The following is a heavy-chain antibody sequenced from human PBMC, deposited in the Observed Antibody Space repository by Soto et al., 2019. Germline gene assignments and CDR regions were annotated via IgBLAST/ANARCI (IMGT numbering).Heavy chain of an antibody. CDR2: IYYSGST. V-gene: IGHV4-31*03. CDR1: GGSISSGGYY. D-gene: IGHD3-10*01. CDR3: ARDVAPGGSGTNWFDP. J-gene: IGHJ5*02. Sequence: SETLSLTCTVSGGSISSGGYYWSWIRQHPGKGLEWIGYIYYSGSTYYNPSLKSRVTISVDTSKNQFSLKLSSVTAADTAVYYCARDVAPGGSGTNWFDPRGQGTLVTVSS.